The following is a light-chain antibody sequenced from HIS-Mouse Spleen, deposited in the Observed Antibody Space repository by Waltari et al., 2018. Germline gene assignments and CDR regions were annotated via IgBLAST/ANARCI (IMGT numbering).Light chain of an antibody. V-gene: IGLV2-14*03. CDR2: DVS. Sequence: QSALTQPASVSGSPGQSIPISCTGTSSDVGGYNYVSWYQQHPGKAPKLMIYDVSNRPSGVSNRFSGSKSGNTASLTISGLQAEDEADYYCSSYTSSSFNVVFGGGTK. J-gene: IGLJ2*01. CDR1: SSDVGGYNY. CDR3: SSYTSSSFNVV.